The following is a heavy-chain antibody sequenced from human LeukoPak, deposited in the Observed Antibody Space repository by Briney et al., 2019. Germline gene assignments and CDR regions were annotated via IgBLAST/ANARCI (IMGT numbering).Heavy chain of an antibody. Sequence: SETLSLTCTVSGGSISSSSYYWGWIRQPPGKGLEWIGSIYYSGSTYYNPSLKSRVTISVDTSKNQFSLKLSSVTAADTAVYYCAKDARDIIVVPSAIPDYWGQGTLVTVSS. CDR1: GGSISSSSYY. J-gene: IGHJ4*02. V-gene: IGHV4-39*07. CDR2: IYYSGST. CDR3: AKDARDIIVVPSAIPDY. D-gene: IGHD2-2*01.